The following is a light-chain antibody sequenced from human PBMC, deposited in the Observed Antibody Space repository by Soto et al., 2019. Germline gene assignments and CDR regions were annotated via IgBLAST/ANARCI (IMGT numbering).Light chain of an antibody. V-gene: IGKV3-11*01. Sequence: IVLTQSPATLSLSPWERATLSCRASQSVSSYLAWYQQKPGQAPRLLIYGASSRATGIPDRFSGSGSGTDFTLTISSLEPEDFAVYYCQQRQHWPPITFGQGTRLEIK. J-gene: IGKJ5*01. CDR3: QQRQHWPPIT. CDR2: GAS. CDR1: QSVSSY.